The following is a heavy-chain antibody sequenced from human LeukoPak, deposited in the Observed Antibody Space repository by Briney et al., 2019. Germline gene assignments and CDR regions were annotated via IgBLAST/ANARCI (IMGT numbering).Heavy chain of an antibody. CDR3: ARGLRREGYNYGY. V-gene: IGHV4-59*01. J-gene: IGHJ4*02. CDR2: IYYSGST. CDR1: GASITSYY. Sequence: SETLSLTCTVSGASITSYYWTWLRQPPGKGLEWIGYIYYSGSTNYNSSLKGRITISIDTSKTQFFLKLSSVTAADTAVYYCARGLRREGYNYGYWGQGILVTVSS. D-gene: IGHD5-24*01.